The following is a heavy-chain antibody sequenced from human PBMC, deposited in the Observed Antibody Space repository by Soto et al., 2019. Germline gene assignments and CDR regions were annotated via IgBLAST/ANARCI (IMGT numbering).Heavy chain of an antibody. V-gene: IGHV4-59*08. J-gene: IGHJ3*02. CDR2: IYYSGST. D-gene: IGHD2-15*01. Sequence: SETLSLTCTVSGGSISSYYWSWIRQPPGKGLEWIGYIYYSGSTNYNPTLKSRVTISVDTSKNQSSLKLSSVTAADTAVYYCARRKGAVAAYAFDIWGQGTMVTVSS. CDR3: ARRKGAVAAYAFDI. CDR1: GGSISSYY.